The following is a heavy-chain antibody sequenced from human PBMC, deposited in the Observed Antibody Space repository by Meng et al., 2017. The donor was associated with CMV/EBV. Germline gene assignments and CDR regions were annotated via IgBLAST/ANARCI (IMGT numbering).Heavy chain of an antibody. Sequence: SLKISCAASGFTFDDYAMHWVRQAPGKGLEWVSGISWNSGSIGYADSVKGRFTISRDSAKNSLYLQMNSLRAEDTALYYCAKDITIFGVVISSYGMDVWGQGTTVTVSS. CDR2: ISWNSGSI. V-gene: IGHV3-9*01. CDR3: AKDITIFGVVISSYGMDV. CDR1: GFTFDDYA. D-gene: IGHD3-3*01. J-gene: IGHJ6*02.